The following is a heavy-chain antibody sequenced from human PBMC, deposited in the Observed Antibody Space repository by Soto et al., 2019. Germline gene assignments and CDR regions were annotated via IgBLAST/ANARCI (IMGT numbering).Heavy chain of an antibody. Sequence: GGSLRLSCAASGFTFSSYAMSWVRQAPGKGLEWVSAISGSGGSTYYADSVKGRFTISRDNSKNTLYLQMNSLRAEDTAVYYCENQGRTAMGYFDYWGQGTLVTVSS. CDR3: ENQGRTAMGYFDY. J-gene: IGHJ4*02. CDR1: GFTFSSYA. D-gene: IGHD5-18*01. CDR2: ISGSGGST. V-gene: IGHV3-23*01.